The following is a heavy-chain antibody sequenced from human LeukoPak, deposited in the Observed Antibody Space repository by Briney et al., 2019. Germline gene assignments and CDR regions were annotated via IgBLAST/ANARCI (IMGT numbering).Heavy chain of an antibody. CDR3: ASGAVGDSSGPYYFDY. CDR1: GFTFSRYW. D-gene: IGHD3-22*01. J-gene: IGHJ4*02. CDR2: IKQDGSEK. Sequence: PGGSLRLSCAASGFTFSRYWMSWVRQAPGKGLEWVANIKQDGSEKYYVDSVKGRFTISRDNAKNSLYLQMNSLRAEDTAVYYCASGAVGDSSGPYYFDYWGQGTPVTVSS. V-gene: IGHV3-7*01.